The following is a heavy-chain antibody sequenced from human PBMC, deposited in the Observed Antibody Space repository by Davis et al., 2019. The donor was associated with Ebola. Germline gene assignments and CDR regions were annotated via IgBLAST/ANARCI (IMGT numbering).Heavy chain of an antibody. D-gene: IGHD4-17*01. CDR1: GFTFSSYS. Sequence: GESLKISCAASGFTFSSYSMNWVRQAPGKGLEWVSSISSSSSYIYYADSVKGRFTISRDNSKNTLYLQMNSLRAEDTAVYYCAKGSPVTTWGDDYWGQGTLVTVSS. CDR3: AKGSPVTTWGDDY. V-gene: IGHV3-21*04. CDR2: ISSSSSYI. J-gene: IGHJ4*02.